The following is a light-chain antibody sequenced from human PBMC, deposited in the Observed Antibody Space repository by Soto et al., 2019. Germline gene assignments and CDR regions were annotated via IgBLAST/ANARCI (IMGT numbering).Light chain of an antibody. V-gene: IGKV3-15*01. CDR1: QSVSSN. CDR2: GAS. J-gene: IGKJ2*01. CDR3: QQYNNWPYT. Sequence: EIVMTQSPATLSVSPGERATLSCRASQSVSSNLAWYQQKPGQAPRLLIYGASTRATGIPARFSGSGSVTEFTLTISSLQSEDFAVYYCQQYNNWPYTFGQGPKLEIK.